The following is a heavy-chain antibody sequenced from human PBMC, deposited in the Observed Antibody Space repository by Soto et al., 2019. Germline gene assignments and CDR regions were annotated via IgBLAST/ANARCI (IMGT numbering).Heavy chain of an antibody. J-gene: IGHJ4*02. Sequence: QVHLVQSGAEVKKPGASVKVSCKSSGYTFTSNGITRVRQAPGQGLEWMGWISAHNGNTDYAQKLQGRVIVTRDTSTSTAYMELRSLRSDDTAVYYCARGRYGDYWGQGAVVTVSS. D-gene: IGHD1-1*01. CDR1: GYTFTSNG. CDR2: ISAHNGNT. CDR3: ARGRYGDY. V-gene: IGHV1-18*01.